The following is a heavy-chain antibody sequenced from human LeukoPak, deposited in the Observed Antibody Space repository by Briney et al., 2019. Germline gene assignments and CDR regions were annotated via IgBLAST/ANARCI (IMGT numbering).Heavy chain of an antibody. V-gene: IGHV1-8*01. Sequence: ASVKVSCKASGYTFGSYDINWVRQAAGQGLEWMGWMNPISGSTGYAQKFLGRVTMTRDTSITTAFMELSSLRSDDTAIYYCARVKRYPTVWFDAWGQGTLVTVSS. CDR1: GYTFGSYD. CDR3: ARVKRYPTVWFDA. J-gene: IGHJ5*02. D-gene: IGHD1-1*01. CDR2: MNPISGST.